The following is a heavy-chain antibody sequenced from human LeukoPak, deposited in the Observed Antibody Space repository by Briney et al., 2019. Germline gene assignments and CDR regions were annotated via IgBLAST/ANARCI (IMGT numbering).Heavy chain of an antibody. Sequence: ASVKVSCKASGYTFTSYGISWVRQAPGQGLEWMGWISAYNGNTNYAQKLQGRVTMTTDTSTSTAYMELRSLRSDDTAVYYCARGRIAARPRSSSGYEDYWGQGTLVTVSS. CDR1: GYTFTSYG. V-gene: IGHV1-18*01. CDR3: ARGRIAARPRSSSGYEDY. CDR2: ISAYNGNT. J-gene: IGHJ4*02. D-gene: IGHD6-6*01.